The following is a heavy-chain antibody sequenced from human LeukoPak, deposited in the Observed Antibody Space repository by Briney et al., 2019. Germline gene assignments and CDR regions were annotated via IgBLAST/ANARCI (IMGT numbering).Heavy chain of an antibody. V-gene: IGHV6-1*01. Sequence: SQTLSLTCAISGDSVSSNSAAWNWIRQSPSGGLERLGRTYYRSKWYDDYAVSVKSRITIVPDTSKNQFSLQLSSVTPEDTAVYYCARRSNWKYDFWGQGTLVTVSS. J-gene: IGHJ4*02. CDR3: ARRSNWKYDF. CDR1: GDSVSSNSAA. D-gene: IGHD1-1*01. CDR2: TYYRSKWYD.